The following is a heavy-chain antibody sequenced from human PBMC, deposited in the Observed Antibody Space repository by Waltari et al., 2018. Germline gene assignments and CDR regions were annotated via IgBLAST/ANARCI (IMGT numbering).Heavy chain of an antibody. CDR2: ISYDGSNK. CDR3: AREGSYATRDPVDY. J-gene: IGHJ4*02. CDR1: GFTFSSYA. Sequence: QVQLVESGGGVVQPGRSLRLSCAASGFTFSSYAMHWVRQAPGKGLEWVAVISYDGSNKYYADSVKGRFTISRDNSKNTLYLQMNSLRAEDTAVYYCAREGSYATRDPVDYWGQGTLVTVSS. D-gene: IGHD2-2*01. V-gene: IGHV3-30-3*01.